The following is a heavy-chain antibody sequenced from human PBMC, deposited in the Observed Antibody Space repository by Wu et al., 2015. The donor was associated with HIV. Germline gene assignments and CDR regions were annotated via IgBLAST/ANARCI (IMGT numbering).Heavy chain of an antibody. CDR1: GYTFTDYY. CDR2: INPNSGGA. V-gene: IGHV1-2*02. CDR3: AEGGSNCTSASCSPADYFDL. D-gene: IGHD2-2*01. Sequence: QVQLVQSGADVKKPGASVKVSCKASGYTFTDYYIHWVRQAPRQGLEWMGWINPNSGGANYAEKFQDRVTMTRDTSISTAYMELSSLRSVDTAVYFCAEGGSNCTSASCSPADYFDLWGRGHPG. J-gene: IGHJ2*01.